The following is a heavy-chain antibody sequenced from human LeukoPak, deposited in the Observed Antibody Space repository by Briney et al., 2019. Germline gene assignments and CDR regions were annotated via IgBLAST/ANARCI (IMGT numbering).Heavy chain of an antibody. D-gene: IGHD3-10*01. V-gene: IGHV1-2*04. CDR3: ARASYYYGSGYLPFDY. J-gene: IGHJ4*02. CDR1: GYTFTGYY. Sequence: GASVKVSCKASGYTFTGYYMHWVRQAPGQGLEWMGWINPNSGGTNYAQKFQGWVTMTRDTSISTAYMELSRLRSDDTAVYYCARASYYYGSGYLPFDYWGQGTLVTVSS. CDR2: INPNSGGT.